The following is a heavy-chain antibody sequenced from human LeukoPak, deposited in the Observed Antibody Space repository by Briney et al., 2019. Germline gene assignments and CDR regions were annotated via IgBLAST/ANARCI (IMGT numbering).Heavy chain of an antibody. D-gene: IGHD3-10*02. CDR1: GFTFSSYG. V-gene: IGHV3-33*05. CDR3: AELGITMIGGV. Sequence: GGSLRLSCAASGFTFSSYGMHWVRQAPGKGLEWVAVISYDGNNKYYADSVKGRFTISRDNSKNTLYLQMNSLRAEDTAVYYCAELGITMIGGVWGKGTTVTISS. CDR2: ISYDGNNK. J-gene: IGHJ6*04.